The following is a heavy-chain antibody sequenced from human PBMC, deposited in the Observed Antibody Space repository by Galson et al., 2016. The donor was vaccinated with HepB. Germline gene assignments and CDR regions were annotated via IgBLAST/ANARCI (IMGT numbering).Heavy chain of an antibody. CDR1: EFSFSSYS. CDR2: ISPSSSTI. V-gene: IGHV3-48*01. J-gene: IGHJ4*02. Sequence: SLRLSCAGSEFSFSSYSMSWVRQAPGKGLEWLSYISPSSSTIYYADSVQGRFTISRDNANNLLYLHMSSLRAEDTAMYFCARGLWGSSSPSLFDYWGQGTLVTVSS. D-gene: IGHD6-6*01. CDR3: ARGLWGSSSPSLFDY.